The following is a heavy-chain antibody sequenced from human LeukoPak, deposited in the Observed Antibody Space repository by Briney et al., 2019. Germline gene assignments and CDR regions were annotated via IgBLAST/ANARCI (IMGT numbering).Heavy chain of an antibody. CDR2: ISYDGSNK. V-gene: IGHV3-30*18. CDR3: AKPNYGDYGDRTYYFNY. Sequence: PGGSLRLSYAASGFTFSSYGMHWVRQAPGKGLEWVAVISYDGSNKYYADSVKGRFTISRDNSKNTLYLQMNSLRAEDTAVYYCAKPNYGDYGDRTYYFNYWGQGTLVTVSS. J-gene: IGHJ4*02. CDR1: GFTFSSYG. D-gene: IGHD4-17*01.